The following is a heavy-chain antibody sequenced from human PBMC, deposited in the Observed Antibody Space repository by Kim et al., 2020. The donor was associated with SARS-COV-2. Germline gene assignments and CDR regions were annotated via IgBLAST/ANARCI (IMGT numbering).Heavy chain of an antibody. CDR1: GGSFSGYY. Sequence: SETLSLTCAVYGGSFSGYYWSWIRQPPGKGLEWIGEINHSGSTNYNPSLKSRVTISVDTSKKQLFLKLSSVTAADTAVYYCARGAHDYGDYVLNYWGQGT. J-gene: IGHJ4*02. CDR2: INHSGST. D-gene: IGHD4-17*01. V-gene: IGHV4-34*01. CDR3: ARGAHDYGDYVLNY.